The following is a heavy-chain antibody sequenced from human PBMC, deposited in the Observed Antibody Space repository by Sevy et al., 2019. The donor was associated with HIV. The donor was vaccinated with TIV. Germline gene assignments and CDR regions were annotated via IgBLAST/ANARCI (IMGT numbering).Heavy chain of an antibody. CDR3: AKLPSSDRSSYYFES. D-gene: IGHD6-19*01. J-gene: IGHJ4*02. V-gene: IGHV3-23*01. CDR1: GFTFSSHV. Sequence: GGSLRLSCAASGFTFSSHVMSWVRQGPGKGLKWVSTIGVGGRGTDYAESVKGRFIISRDNFKNTLDLQMNSLRDEDTAVYYCAKLPSSDRSSYYFESWGQGTLVTVSS. CDR2: IGVGGRGT.